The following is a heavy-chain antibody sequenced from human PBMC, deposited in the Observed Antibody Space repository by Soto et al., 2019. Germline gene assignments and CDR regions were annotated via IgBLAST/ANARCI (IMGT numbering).Heavy chain of an antibody. V-gene: IGHV1-2*04. D-gene: IGHD2-2*01. CDR2: INPNSGGT. Sequence: GASVKVSCKASGYTFTGYYMHWVRQAPGQGLEWMGWINPNSGGTNYAQKFQGWVTMTRDTSISTAYMELSRLRSDDTAVYYCARGGCSSTSCWNNWFDPWGQGTLVTVSS. CDR1: GYTFTGYY. J-gene: IGHJ5*02. CDR3: ARGGCSSTSCWNNWFDP.